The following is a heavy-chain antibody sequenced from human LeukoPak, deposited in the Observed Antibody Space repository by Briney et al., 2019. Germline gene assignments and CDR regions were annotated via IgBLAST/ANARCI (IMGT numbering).Heavy chain of an antibody. CDR1: GFTFSNYR. CDR2: IDSDGSST. Sequence: AGGSLRLSCAASGFTFSNYRMQGVRQAPGKGLVWVSRIDSDGSSTSYAVSVKGRFTISRDNAKDTLYLQMNSLRADDTAVYYCTRGPAYHFDSWGQGTLVTVSS. V-gene: IGHV3-74*01. CDR3: TRGPAYHFDS. J-gene: IGHJ4*02.